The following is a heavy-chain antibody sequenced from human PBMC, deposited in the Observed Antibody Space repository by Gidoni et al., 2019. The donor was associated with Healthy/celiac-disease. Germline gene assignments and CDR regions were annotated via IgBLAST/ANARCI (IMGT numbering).Heavy chain of an antibody. D-gene: IGHD3-22*01. CDR3: ARAQGHDSASPDFDY. V-gene: IGHV3-20*04. Sequence: EVQLVESGGGVVRPGGSLGLSCAASGFTFDDYGMSWVRQAPGKGLEWVSGINWNGGSTGYADSVKGRFTISRDNAKNSLYLQMNSLRAEDTALYYCARAQGHDSASPDFDYWGQGTLVTVSS. J-gene: IGHJ4*02. CDR1: GFTFDDYG. CDR2: INWNGGST.